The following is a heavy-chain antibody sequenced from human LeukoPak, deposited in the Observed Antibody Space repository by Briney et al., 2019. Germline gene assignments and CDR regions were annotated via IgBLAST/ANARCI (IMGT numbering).Heavy chain of an antibody. CDR1: GYSISSGYY. J-gene: IGHJ6*03. CDR2: IYHSGST. V-gene: IGHV4-38-2*02. D-gene: IGHD6-6*01. CDR3: ARAQIAARLAEGRVGYYYYMDV. Sequence: SSETLSLTCTVSGYSISSGYYWGWIRQPPGKGLEWIGSIYHSGSTYYNPSLKSRVTISVDTSKNQFSLKLSSVTAADTAVYYCARAQIAARLAEGRVGYYYYMDVWGKGTTVTVSS.